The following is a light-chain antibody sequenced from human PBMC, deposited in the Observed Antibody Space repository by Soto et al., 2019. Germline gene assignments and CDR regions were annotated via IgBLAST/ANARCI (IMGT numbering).Light chain of an antibody. CDR1: RTVDSNY. CDR3: QHHGSSRWT. CDR2: AAS. V-gene: IGKV3-20*01. Sequence: IVLTQSPGTLSLSPGERATLSCRASRTVDSNYLAWYQQKPRQAPRLLIYAASSRATGIPDRFSGSGSGTDFTLTITRLEPGDFAVYFCQHHGSSRWTFGQGTNVEIK. J-gene: IGKJ1*01.